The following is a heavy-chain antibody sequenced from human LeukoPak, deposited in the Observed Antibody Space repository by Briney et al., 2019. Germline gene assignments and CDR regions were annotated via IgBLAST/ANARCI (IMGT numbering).Heavy chain of an antibody. CDR1: GGTFSSYA. J-gene: IGHJ4*02. CDR2: IIPIFGTA. V-gene: IGHV1-69*05. D-gene: IGHD2-2*01. Sequence: GASVKVSCKASGGTFSSYAISWVRQAPGQGLEWMGGIIPIFGTANYAQKFQGRVTTTRDTSISTAYMELSRLRSDDTAVYYCAAVVGTGDYWGQGTLVTVSS. CDR3: AAVVGTGDY.